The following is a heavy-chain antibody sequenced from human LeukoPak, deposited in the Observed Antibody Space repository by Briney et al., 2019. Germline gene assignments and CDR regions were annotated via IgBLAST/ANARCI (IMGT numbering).Heavy chain of an antibody. D-gene: IGHD5-18*01. V-gene: IGHV3-23*01. CDR3: AKGYSYGYVSDY. CDR2: ISGSGGST. J-gene: IGHJ4*02. Sequence: GGSLRLSCAASGFTFSSYAMSWVRQAPGKGLEWVSAISGSGGSTYYADTVKGRFTISRDNSKNALYLQMNSLRAEDTAVDYCAKGYSYGYVSDYWGQGTLVTVSS. CDR1: GFTFSSYA.